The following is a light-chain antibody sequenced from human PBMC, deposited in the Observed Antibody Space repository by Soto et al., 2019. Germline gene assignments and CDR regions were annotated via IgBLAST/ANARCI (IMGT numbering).Light chain of an antibody. J-gene: IGKJ3*01. CDR1: QSVNKH. CDR2: DTS. CDR3: QQRGT. Sequence: EIVLTQSPATLSVSPGERATLSCRASQSVNKHLAWYQHNPGQAPRLLIYDTSYGATGIPARFSGSGSRTDFTLTLSSLEPEDLAVYYCQQRGTFGPGTKVDIK. V-gene: IGKV3-11*01.